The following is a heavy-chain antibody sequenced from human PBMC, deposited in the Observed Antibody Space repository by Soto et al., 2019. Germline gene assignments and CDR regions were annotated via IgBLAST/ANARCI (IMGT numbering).Heavy chain of an antibody. CDR3: ARDATFGTKGGSFDI. V-gene: IGHV3-33*01. CDR1: GFTFRIYS. J-gene: IGHJ3*02. D-gene: IGHD3-16*01. Sequence: LRLSCAASGFTFRIYSMHWVRQSPGKGLEWVAVMWYDGTNKYYGESVKGRFTISRDNSENTLYLQMNSLRVEDTAVYYCARDATFGTKGGSFDIWGHGTLVTVSS. CDR2: MWYDGTNK.